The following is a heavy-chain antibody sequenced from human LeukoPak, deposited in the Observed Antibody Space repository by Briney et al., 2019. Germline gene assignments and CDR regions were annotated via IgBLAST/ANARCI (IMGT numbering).Heavy chain of an antibody. Sequence: GGSLRLSCVVSGVTVADDAMHWVRQVPGKGLEWVATIEQDGIGQVYVDSVNGRFTIARDNSKNSLSMQMNSPRAEDTAVYYCVRGMGWCFGLGGRGTLVTVSS. CDR3: VRGMGWCFGL. CDR1: GVTVADDA. D-gene: IGHD2-8*02. J-gene: IGHJ2*01. V-gene: IGHV3-7*01. CDR2: IEQDGIGQ.